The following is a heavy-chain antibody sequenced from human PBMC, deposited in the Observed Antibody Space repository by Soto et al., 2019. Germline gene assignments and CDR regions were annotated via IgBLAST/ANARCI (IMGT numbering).Heavy chain of an antibody. Sequence: QVQLVQSGAEVKKPGASVKVSCKASGYTFTSYGISWVRQAPGQGLEWMGWISAYNGNTNYAQKLQGRVTMTTDTSTSTAYMELRSLISDDTAVYYCARHQWFGELSKHFDYWGQGTLVTVSS. CDR3: ARHQWFGELSKHFDY. V-gene: IGHV1-18*01. D-gene: IGHD3-10*01. CDR2: ISAYNGNT. CDR1: GYTFTSYG. J-gene: IGHJ4*02.